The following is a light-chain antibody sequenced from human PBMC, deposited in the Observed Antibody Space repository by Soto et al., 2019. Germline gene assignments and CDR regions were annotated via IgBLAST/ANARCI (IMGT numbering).Light chain of an antibody. V-gene: IGLV1-40*01. CDR3: QSHDSSLHASV. Sequence: QSVLTQPPSVSRAPGQRVTISCTGSSSNIGAGYDVHWYLQLPGTAPKLLIYGNTNRPSGVPDRFSGSKSGSSASLAITGLQAEDEADYYCQSHDSSLHASVFGTGTKVTVL. J-gene: IGLJ1*01. CDR2: GNT. CDR1: SSNIGAGYD.